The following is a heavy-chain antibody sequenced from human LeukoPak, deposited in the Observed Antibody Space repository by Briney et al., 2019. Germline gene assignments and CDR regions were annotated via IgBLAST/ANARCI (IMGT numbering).Heavy chain of an antibody. J-gene: IGHJ4*02. Sequence: SETLSLTCTVSGGSISTTSYYWDWIRQPPGKGLEWIGSVYYSGSTYYSSFLRSRVTMSVDTSKNQFSLKLTSVTAADTAVYYCARDRELGYWGQGTLVTVSS. CDR3: ARDRELGY. V-gene: IGHV4-39*07. CDR1: GGSISTTSYY. D-gene: IGHD3-10*01. CDR2: VYYSGST.